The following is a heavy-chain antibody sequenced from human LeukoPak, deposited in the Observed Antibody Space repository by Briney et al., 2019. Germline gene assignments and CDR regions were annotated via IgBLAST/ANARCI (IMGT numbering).Heavy chain of an antibody. J-gene: IGHJ6*04. CDR2: IYSGGST. V-gene: IGHV3-53*01. CDR3: AKLVMDV. Sequence: GGSLRLSCAASGFTLSSNYMSWVRQAPGKGLEWVSVIYSGGSTYYADSVKGRFTISRDNSKNTRYLQMNSLRAEDTAVYYCAKLVMDVWGKGTTVTISS. CDR1: GFTLSSNY. D-gene: IGHD1-7*01.